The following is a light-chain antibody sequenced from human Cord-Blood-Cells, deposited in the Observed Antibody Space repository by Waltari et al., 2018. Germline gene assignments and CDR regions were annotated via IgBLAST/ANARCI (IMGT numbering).Light chain of an antibody. CDR2: DAS. J-gene: IGKJ3*01. CDR3: QQRSNWLFT. CDR1: QSVSSY. V-gene: IGKV3-11*01. Sequence: EIVLTQSPATLSLSPGERATLSCRASQSVSSYLAWYQQKPGQAPRLLIYDASNRATGIPARFSGRGSGTDFTRTISSLEPEDGAVYYCQQRSNWLFTFGPGTKVDIK.